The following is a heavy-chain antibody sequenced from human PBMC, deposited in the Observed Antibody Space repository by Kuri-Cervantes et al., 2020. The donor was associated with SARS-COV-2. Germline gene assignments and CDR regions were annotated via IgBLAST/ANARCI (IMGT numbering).Heavy chain of an antibody. Sequence: GGSLRLSCAASGFTFSSYGMHWVRQAPGKGLEWVAVIWYDGSNKYYADSVKGRFTISRDNSKNTVFLQMNSLRAEDTAVYYCAREGLARFDHWGQGNLVTVSS. CDR1: GFTFSSYG. J-gene: IGHJ4*02. CDR2: IWYDGSNK. V-gene: IGHV3-33*01. CDR3: AREGLARFDH.